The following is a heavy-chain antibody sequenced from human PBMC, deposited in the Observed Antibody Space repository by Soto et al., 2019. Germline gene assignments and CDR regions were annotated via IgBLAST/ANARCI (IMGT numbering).Heavy chain of an antibody. Sequence: ASVKVSCKASGYTFSSYYMHWVRQAPGQGLEWMGTINPKSGSTTYAQKFQGRVTVTRDTSTSTVYMELSSLRSEDTAVYYCARESRYCSGGSCYFLPGIDYWGQGTLVTVSS. V-gene: IGHV1-46*01. CDR1: GYTFSSYY. D-gene: IGHD2-15*01. J-gene: IGHJ4*02. CDR2: INPKSGST. CDR3: ARESRYCSGGSCYFLPGIDY.